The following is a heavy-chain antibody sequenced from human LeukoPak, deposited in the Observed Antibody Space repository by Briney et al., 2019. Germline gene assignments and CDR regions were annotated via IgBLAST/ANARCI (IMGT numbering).Heavy chain of an antibody. Sequence: GGSLRLSCAASGFTFSSYAMSWVRQAPGKGLEWVAAISGSGGSTYYADSVKGRFTISRDNSKNTLYLQMNSLRAEDTAVYSCAKVAVPAALGPGAFDYWGQGTLVTVSS. D-gene: IGHD2-2*01. J-gene: IGHJ4*02. V-gene: IGHV3-23*01. CDR3: AKVAVPAALGPGAFDY. CDR2: ISGSGGST. CDR1: GFTFSSYA.